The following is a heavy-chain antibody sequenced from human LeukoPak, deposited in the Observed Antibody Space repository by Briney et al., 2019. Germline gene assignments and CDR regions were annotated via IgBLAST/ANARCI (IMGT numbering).Heavy chain of an antibody. Sequence: SETLSLTCTVSGGSISSGGYYWSWIRQHPGKGLEWIGYIYYSGSTYYNPSLKSRVTISVDTSKNQFSLKPSSVTAADTAVYYRARGGGWPLTLLWSQGTLVTVSS. CDR2: IYYSGST. D-gene: IGHD2-15*01. CDR1: GGSISSGGYY. CDR3: ARGGGWPLTLL. J-gene: IGHJ4*02. V-gene: IGHV4-31*03.